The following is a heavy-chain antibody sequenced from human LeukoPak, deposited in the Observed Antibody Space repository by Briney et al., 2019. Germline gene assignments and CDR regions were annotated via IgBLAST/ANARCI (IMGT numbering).Heavy chain of an antibody. D-gene: IGHD3-3*01. V-gene: IGHV1-69*04. CDR2: IIPILGIA. J-gene: IGHJ4*02. Sequence: SVKVSCKASGYTFTSYGISWVRQAPGQGLEWMGRIIPILGIANYAQKFQGRVTITADKSTSTAYMELSSLRSEDTAVYYCARGLNSYYDFWSGYFDYWGQGTLVTVSS. CDR3: ARGLNSYYDFWSGYFDY. CDR1: GYTFTSYG.